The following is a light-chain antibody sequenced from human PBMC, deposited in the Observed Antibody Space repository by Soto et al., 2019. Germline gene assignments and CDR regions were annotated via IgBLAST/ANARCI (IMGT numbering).Light chain of an antibody. CDR1: SSNLGDNT. CDR2: SYD. V-gene: IGLV1-44*01. CDR3: AAWDASLDGYV. J-gene: IGLJ1*01. Sequence: QSVLTQPPSASGTPGQRVTISCSTSSSNLGDNTVNWYQQVPGTAPKLLIYSYDQRPSGVPDRFSGSKSVTSASLAISGLQSEDEADYYCAAWDASLDGYVFGTGTKLTVL.